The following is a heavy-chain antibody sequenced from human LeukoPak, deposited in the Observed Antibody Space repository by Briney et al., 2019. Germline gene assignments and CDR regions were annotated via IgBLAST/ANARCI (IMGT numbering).Heavy chain of an antibody. V-gene: IGHV4-59*01. D-gene: IGHD6-13*01. Sequence: SETLSLTCTVSGGSISGYYWSWLRQPPGKGLEWIGYIYYSGSTNYNPSLKSRVTISVDTSKNQFSLKLSSVTAADTAVYYCARGMADTYSSSWYVDPFDYWGQGTLVTVSS. CDR1: GGSISGYY. J-gene: IGHJ4*02. CDR3: ARGMADTYSSSWYVDPFDY. CDR2: IYYSGST.